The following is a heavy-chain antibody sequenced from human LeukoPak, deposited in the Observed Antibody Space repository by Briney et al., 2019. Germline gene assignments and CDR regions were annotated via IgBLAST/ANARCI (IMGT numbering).Heavy chain of an antibody. V-gene: IGHV1-69*13. CDR3: ARVPVAGFNWFDP. D-gene: IGHD6-19*01. CDR1: GGTFSSYA. J-gene: IGHJ5*02. CDR2: IIPIFGTA. Sequence: ASVKASCKASGGTFSSYAISWVRQAPGQGLEWMGGIIPIFGTANYAQKFQGRVTITADESTSTAYMELSSLRSEDTAVYYCARVPVAGFNWFDPWGQGTLVTVSS.